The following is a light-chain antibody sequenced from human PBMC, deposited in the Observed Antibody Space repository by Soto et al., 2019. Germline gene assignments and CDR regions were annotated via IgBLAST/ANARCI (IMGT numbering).Light chain of an antibody. CDR1: QSIRSSY. V-gene: IGKV3-20*01. Sequence: EIVLTQSPGTLSLSPGERATLSCRASQSIRSSYLAWYQQKPGQAPRLLIYGASSRAVGIPDNFSGSGSGTDFTLTISRLEPEDFAVYYCQQYGTSPWTFGQGTKVEIK. CDR2: GAS. J-gene: IGKJ1*01. CDR3: QQYGTSPWT.